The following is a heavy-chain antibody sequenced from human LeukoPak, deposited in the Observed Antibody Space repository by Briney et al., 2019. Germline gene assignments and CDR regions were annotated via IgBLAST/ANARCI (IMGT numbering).Heavy chain of an antibody. D-gene: IGHD1-26*01. CDR2: MSYDGSNK. Sequence: PGGSLRLSCAASGFTFSSYAMHWVRQAPGKGLEWVAVMSYDGSNKYYADSVKGRFTISRDNSKNTLYLQMNSLRAEDTAVYYCARDLSGSVLDYWGQGTLVTVSS. CDR3: ARDLSGSVLDY. V-gene: IGHV3-30-3*01. J-gene: IGHJ4*02. CDR1: GFTFSSYA.